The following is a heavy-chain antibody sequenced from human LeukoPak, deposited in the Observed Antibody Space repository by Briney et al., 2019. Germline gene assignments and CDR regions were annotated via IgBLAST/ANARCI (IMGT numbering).Heavy chain of an antibody. V-gene: IGHV3-53*01. D-gene: IGHD2-2*02. Sequence: GGSLRLSCAASGFTVSSNFMNWVRQAPGKGLEWVSVIYSGGSTYYADSVKGRFTISRDNFKNTLYLHMNSLRAEDTAVYYCAKGPYCSSTSCYTIGSFDYWGQGTLVSVSS. J-gene: IGHJ4*02. CDR3: AKGPYCSSTSCYTIGSFDY. CDR1: GFTVSSNF. CDR2: IYSGGST.